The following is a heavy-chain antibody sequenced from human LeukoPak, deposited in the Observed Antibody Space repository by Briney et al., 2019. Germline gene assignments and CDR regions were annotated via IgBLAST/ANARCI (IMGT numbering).Heavy chain of an antibody. CDR1: GFTFSSDA. CDR3: AKGTLGSCIGPRCYPLDS. J-gene: IGHJ4*02. D-gene: IGHD2-15*01. Sequence: GGSLRLSCAASGFTFSSDAMNWVRQAPEKGLGWISILTNNGANTWYADSVKGRFTISRDNSKNTLYLQMNSLRAEDTAIYYCAKGTLGSCIGPRCYPLDSWGQGTLGTVSS. V-gene: IGHV3-23*01. CDR2: LTNNGANT.